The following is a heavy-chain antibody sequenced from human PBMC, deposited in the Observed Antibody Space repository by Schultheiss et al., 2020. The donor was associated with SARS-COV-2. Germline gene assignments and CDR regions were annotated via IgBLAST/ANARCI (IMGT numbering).Heavy chain of an antibody. J-gene: IGHJ5*02. CDR3: ARDRRDFWSENWFDP. CDR2: IYTTGST. Sequence: SETLSLTCTVSGGSISSYYWSWIRQPAGKGLEWIGRIYTTGSTNYNPSLKSRVTMSVDRSKNQFSLKLSSVTAADTAVYYCARDRRDFWSENWFDPWGQGTLVTVSS. V-gene: IGHV4-4*07. D-gene: IGHD3-3*01. CDR1: GGSISSYY.